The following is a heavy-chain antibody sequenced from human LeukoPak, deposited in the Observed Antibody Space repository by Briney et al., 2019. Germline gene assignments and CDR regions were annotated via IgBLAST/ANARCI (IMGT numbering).Heavy chain of an antibody. Sequence: GGSLRLSCAASGFTFSSYDMHWVRHATGKGLEWVSVIGTAGDTYYPGSVKGRFTISRENAKNSLYLQMNSLRAGDTAVYYCARGHRPQAVAAYYFDYWGQGTLVTVSS. CDR3: ARGHRPQAVAAYYFDY. CDR2: IGTAGDT. D-gene: IGHD6-19*01. V-gene: IGHV3-13*01. CDR1: GFTFSSYD. J-gene: IGHJ4*02.